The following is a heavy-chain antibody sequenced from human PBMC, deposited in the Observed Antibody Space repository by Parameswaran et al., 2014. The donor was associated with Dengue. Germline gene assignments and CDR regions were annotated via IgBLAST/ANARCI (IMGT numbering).Heavy chain of an antibody. D-gene: IGHD1-26*01. CDR3: ARDQGGDFDY. J-gene: IGHJ4*02. Sequence: WIRQPPGKGLVWVSRINSDGSSTSYADSVKGRFTISRDNAKNTLYLQMNSLRAEDTAVYYCARDQGGDFDYWGQGTLVTVSS. CDR2: INSDGSST. V-gene: IGHV3-74*01.